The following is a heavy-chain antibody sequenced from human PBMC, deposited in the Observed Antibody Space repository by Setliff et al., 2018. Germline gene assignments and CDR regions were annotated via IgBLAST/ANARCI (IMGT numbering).Heavy chain of an antibody. V-gene: IGHV1-18*01. CDR2: ISAYNGNT. CDR3: ARGPPDFVVVPAAAKFDY. Sequence: ASVKVSCKTSGYTFTNYGINWVRQAPGQGLEWMGWISAYNGNTNYAQKLQGRVTMTTDTSTSTAYMELRSLRSDDTAVYYCARGPPDFVVVPAAAKFDYWGQGTLVTVSS. CDR1: GYTFTNYG. J-gene: IGHJ4*02. D-gene: IGHD2-2*01.